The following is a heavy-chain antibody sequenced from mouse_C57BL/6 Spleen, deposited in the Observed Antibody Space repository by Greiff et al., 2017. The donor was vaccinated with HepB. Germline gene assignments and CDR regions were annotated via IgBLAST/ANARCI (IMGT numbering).Heavy chain of an antibody. CDR1: GYTFTSYT. CDR2: INPSSGYT. CDR3: APGTVDFDY. V-gene: IGHV1-4*01. Sequence: QVQLQQSGAELARPGASVKMSCKASGYTFTSYTMHWVKQRPGQGLEWIGYINPSSGYTKYNQKFKDKATLTADKSSSTAYMQLSSLTSEGSAVYYCAPGTVDFDYWGQGTTLTVSS. J-gene: IGHJ2*01. D-gene: IGHD4-1*01.